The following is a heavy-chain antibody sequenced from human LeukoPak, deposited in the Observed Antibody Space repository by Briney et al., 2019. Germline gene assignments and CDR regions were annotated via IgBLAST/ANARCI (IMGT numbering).Heavy chain of an antibody. CDR1: GFTFSSYA. Sequence: GGSLRLSCAASGFTFSSYAMSWVRQAPGKGLEWVSAISGSGGSTYYADSVKGRFTISRDNSKNTLYLQMNSLRAEDTAVYYGAKKEASFYRVGAFLDSWGQGTLVTVSS. D-gene: IGHD1-26*01. V-gene: IGHV3-23*01. CDR3: AKKEASFYRVGAFLDS. CDR2: ISGSGGST. J-gene: IGHJ4*02.